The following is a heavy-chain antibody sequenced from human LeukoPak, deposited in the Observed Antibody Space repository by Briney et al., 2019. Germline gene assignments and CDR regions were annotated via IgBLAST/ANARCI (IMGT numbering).Heavy chain of an antibody. CDR1: GGSISSGGYY. V-gene: IGHV4-31*03. Sequence: PSETLSLTCTVSGGSISSGGYYWSWIRQHPGKGLEWIGYIYYSGSTYYNPSLKSRVTISVDTSKNQFSLKLSSVTAADTAVYYCARSRPIDGAFDIWGQGTMVTVSS. D-gene: IGHD5-24*01. J-gene: IGHJ3*02. CDR2: IYYSGST. CDR3: ARSRPIDGAFDI.